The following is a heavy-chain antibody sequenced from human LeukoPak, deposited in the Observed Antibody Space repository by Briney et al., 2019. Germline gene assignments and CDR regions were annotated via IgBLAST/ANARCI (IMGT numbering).Heavy chain of an antibody. CDR3: ARDTAVYSSGWYNWFDP. CDR1: GGTFSIYA. D-gene: IGHD6-19*01. CDR2: IIPIFGTA. V-gene: IGHV1-69*13. J-gene: IGHJ5*02. Sequence: SVNVSFTASGGTFSIYAISWVRQAPGQGLEWMGGIIPIFGTANYAQKFQGRVTITADESTSTAYMELSSLRSEDTAVYYCARDTAVYSSGWYNWFDPWGQGTLVTVSS.